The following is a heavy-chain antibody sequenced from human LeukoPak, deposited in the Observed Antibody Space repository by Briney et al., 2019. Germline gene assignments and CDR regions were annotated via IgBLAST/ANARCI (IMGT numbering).Heavy chain of an antibody. CDR2: IYYSGST. CDR1: GGSISSYY. J-gene: IGHJ4*02. V-gene: IGHV4-59*08. CDR3: ARSLSSGRGVIPYYFDY. D-gene: IGHD3-10*01. Sequence: PSETLSLTCTVSGGSISSYYWSWIRQPPGKGLEWIGHIYYSGSTNYNPSLKSRVTISVDTSKNQFSLKLSSVTAADTAVYYCARSLSSGRGVIPYYFDYWGQGTLVTVSS.